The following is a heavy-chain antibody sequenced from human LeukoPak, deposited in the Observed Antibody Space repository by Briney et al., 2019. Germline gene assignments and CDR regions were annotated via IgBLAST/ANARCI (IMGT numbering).Heavy chain of an antibody. Sequence: ASVKVSCKASGYTFTGYYMHWVRQAPGQGLEWMGWINPNSGGTNYAQKFQGWVTMTRDTSISTAYMELSSLRSEDTAVYYCARNPAYSSAGAHWFDPWGQGTLVTVSS. D-gene: IGHD6-19*01. J-gene: IGHJ5*02. CDR2: INPNSGGT. V-gene: IGHV1-2*04. CDR3: ARNPAYSSAGAHWFDP. CDR1: GYTFTGYY.